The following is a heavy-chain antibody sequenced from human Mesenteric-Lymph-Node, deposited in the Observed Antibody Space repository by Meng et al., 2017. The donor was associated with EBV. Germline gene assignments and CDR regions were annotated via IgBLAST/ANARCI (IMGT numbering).Heavy chain of an antibody. D-gene: IGHD3-22*01. CDR2: INAGSGNT. Sequence: QLHLGQSGAEVRKHGDSLRVYCRASGYTFTSYALHWVRQAPGQRLEWMGWINAGSGNTKYSQNFQGRVTFTRDASASTAYMELSSLRSEDTAVYYCARGSDDGSGYYPLGYFDYWGQGTLVTVAS. V-gene: IGHV1-3*01. J-gene: IGHJ4*02. CDR3: ARGSDDGSGYYPLGYFDY. CDR1: GYTFTSYA.